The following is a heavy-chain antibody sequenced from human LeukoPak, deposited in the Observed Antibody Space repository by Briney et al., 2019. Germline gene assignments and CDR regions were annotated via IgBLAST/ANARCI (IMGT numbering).Heavy chain of an antibody. D-gene: IGHD2-2*01. CDR3: ARAYCSSTSCLHDAFDI. Sequence: SVKVSCKASGGTFSSYAISWVRQAPGQGLEWMGGIIPIFGTANYAQKFQGRVTITTDESTSTAYMELSSLRSEDTAVYYCARAYCSSTSCLHDAFDIWGQGTMVTVSS. V-gene: IGHV1-69*05. CDR2: IIPIFGTA. J-gene: IGHJ3*02. CDR1: GGTFSSYA.